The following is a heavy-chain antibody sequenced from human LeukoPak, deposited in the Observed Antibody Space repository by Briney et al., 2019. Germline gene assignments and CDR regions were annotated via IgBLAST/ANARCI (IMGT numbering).Heavy chain of an antibody. CDR1: GFTFSGYA. Sequence: QSGGSLRLSCAASGFTFSGYAMHWVRQAPGKGLEYVSAISSNGGSPYYANSVKGRFTISRDNSKNTLYLQMGSLRAEVMAVYYCVSGDAFDIWGQGTMVTVSS. CDR3: VSGDAFDI. J-gene: IGHJ3*02. V-gene: IGHV3-64*01. CDR2: ISSNGGSP.